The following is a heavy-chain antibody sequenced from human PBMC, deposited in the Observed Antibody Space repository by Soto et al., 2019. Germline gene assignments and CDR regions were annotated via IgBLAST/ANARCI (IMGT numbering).Heavy chain of an antibody. CDR3: ARSHSSGWYNWFDP. D-gene: IGHD6-19*01. Sequence: QVQLQESGPRLVKPSGTLSLTCAVSGGSISSSNWWSWVRQPPGKGLEWIGEIYHSGSTNYNPSLKGRVTISVDKSKNQYSLKLSSVTAADTTVYYCARSHSSGWYNWFDPWGQGTLVTVSS. CDR1: GGSISSSNW. CDR2: IYHSGST. V-gene: IGHV4-4*02. J-gene: IGHJ5*02.